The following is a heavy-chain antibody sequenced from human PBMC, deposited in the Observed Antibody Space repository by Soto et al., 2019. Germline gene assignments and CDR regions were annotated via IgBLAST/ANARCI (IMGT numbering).Heavy chain of an antibody. CDR3: ARAENYFQH. Sequence: VRQAPGQGLEWMGRIIPILGIANYAQKFQGRVTITADKSTSTAYMELSSLRSEDTAVYYCARAENYFQHWGQATLVTVYS. J-gene: IGHJ1*01. CDR2: IIPILGIA. V-gene: IGHV1-69*04.